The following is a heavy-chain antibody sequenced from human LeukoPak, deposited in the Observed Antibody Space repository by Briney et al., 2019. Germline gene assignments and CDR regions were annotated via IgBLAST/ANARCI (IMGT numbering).Heavy chain of an antibody. J-gene: IGHJ5*02. Sequence: SETLSLTCTVSGGSISSSSYYWGWLRQPPGTGLEWIGSIYYSGSTYYNPSLKSRVTISVNTSKNQFSLKLSSVTAADTAVYYCARGITIFGVRHNCFDPWGQGTLVTVSS. CDR3: ARGITIFGVRHNCFDP. CDR2: IYYSGST. D-gene: IGHD3-3*01. V-gene: IGHV4-39*01. CDR1: GGSISSSSYY.